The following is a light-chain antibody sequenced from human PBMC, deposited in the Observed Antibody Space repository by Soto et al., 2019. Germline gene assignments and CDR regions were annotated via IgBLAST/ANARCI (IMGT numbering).Light chain of an antibody. CDR1: QIIGSS. V-gene: IGKV1-5*01. J-gene: IGKJ2*01. CDR2: DAS. Sequence: DIQMTQSPSTLSASVGDRVTITCRASQIIGSSLAWYQQKPGKAPKLLIYDASTLQSGVPSRFSGSESGTEFTLTISSLQPDVSATYYCQQYYSYPYTFGQGTKLEIK. CDR3: QQYYSYPYT.